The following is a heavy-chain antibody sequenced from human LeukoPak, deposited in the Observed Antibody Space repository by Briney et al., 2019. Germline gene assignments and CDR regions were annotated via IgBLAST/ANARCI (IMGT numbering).Heavy chain of an antibody. CDR3: ARGDPHADA. V-gene: IGHV3-48*03. Sequence: PGGSLRLSCAASGFDLHTYEMNWVRQAPGKGLEWIADITISGHTKNYADSVKGRFTISRDSARTSLYLQMNSLSAEDTGVYFCARGDPHADACGEGTLVTASS. CDR1: GFDLHTYE. CDR2: ITISGHTK. J-gene: IGHJ5*02.